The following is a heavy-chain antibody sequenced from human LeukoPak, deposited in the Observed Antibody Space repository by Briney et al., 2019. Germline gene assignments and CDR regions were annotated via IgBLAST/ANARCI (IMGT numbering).Heavy chain of an antibody. CDR2: IIPIFGTA. CDR3: ARDRENSGYDEDFDY. V-gene: IGHV1-69*05. J-gene: IGHJ4*02. Sequence: SVKVSCKASGGTFSSYAISWVRQAPGQGLEWMGRIIPIFGTANYAQKFQGRVTITTDESTSTAYMELSSLRSEDTAVYYCARDRENSGYDEDFDYWGQGTLVTVSS. CDR1: GGTFSSYA. D-gene: IGHD5-12*01.